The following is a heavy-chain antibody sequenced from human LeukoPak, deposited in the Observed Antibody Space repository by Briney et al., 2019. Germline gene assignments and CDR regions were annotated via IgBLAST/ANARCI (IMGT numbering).Heavy chain of an antibody. CDR1: GFTFSSYW. V-gene: IGHV3-7*01. CDR2: IKQDGSEK. D-gene: IGHD3-10*01. Sequence: GGSLRLSCAGSGFTFSSYWMSWVRQAPGKGLEWVANIKQDGSEKHYVDSVKGRFTISRDNAKNSLYLQMNSLRAEDTAVYYCARVFRGLLWFGEPYYFDYWGQGTLVTVSS. CDR3: ARVFRGLLWFGEPYYFDY. J-gene: IGHJ4*02.